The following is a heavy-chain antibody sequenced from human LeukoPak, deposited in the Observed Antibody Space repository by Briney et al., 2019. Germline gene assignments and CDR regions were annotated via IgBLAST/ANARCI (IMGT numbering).Heavy chain of an antibody. Sequence: ASVKVSCKASGYTFTSYDINWVRQATGQGLEWMGWMNPNSGNTGYAQKFQGRITITRNTSINTAYMELSSLRSEDTAVYYCARVGENGYNYLIDYWGQGTLVTVSS. CDR2: MNPNSGNT. D-gene: IGHD5-24*01. V-gene: IGHV1-8*01. J-gene: IGHJ4*02. CDR3: ARVGENGYNYLIDY. CDR1: GYTFTSYD.